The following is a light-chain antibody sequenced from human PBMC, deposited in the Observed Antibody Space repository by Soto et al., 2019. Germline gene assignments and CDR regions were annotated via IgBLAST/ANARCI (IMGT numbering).Light chain of an antibody. J-gene: IGKJ2*01. Sequence: DIVLPQSPATLSVSPGDTVTLSCRARESLFGFFAWYQQKPGQAPRLLMYGVSTRATGIPARFSGGGSATDFTLTISSLQSEDSAFYFCQSYNDWPFASGLGTRLEI. CDR3: QSYNDWPFA. CDR2: GVS. V-gene: IGKV3-15*01. CDR1: ESLFGF.